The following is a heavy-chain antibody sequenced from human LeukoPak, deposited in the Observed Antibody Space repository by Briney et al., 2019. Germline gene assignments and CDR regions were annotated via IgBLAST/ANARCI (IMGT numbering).Heavy chain of an antibody. V-gene: IGHV1-2*02. D-gene: IGHD3-16*01. CDR1: GYTFTGYY. J-gene: IGHJ4*02. CDR3: ATSPKERGYYFDY. CDR2: INPNSGGT. Sequence: ASVKVSCKASGYTFTGYYMHWVRQAPGQGLEWMGWINPNSGGTNYAQKFQGRVTMTRDTSISTAYMELSRLRSDDTAVYYCATSPKERGYYFDYWGQGTLVTVSS.